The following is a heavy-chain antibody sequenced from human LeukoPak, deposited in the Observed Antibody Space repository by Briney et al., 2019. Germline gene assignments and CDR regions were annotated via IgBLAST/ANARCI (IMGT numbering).Heavy chain of an antibody. J-gene: IGHJ4*02. D-gene: IGHD3-22*01. CDR3: ARGQRDDSSGYYYYLAY. V-gene: IGHV4-34*01. CDR1: GGSFSGYY. Sequence: PSETLSLTCAVYGGSFSGYYWSWLRQPPGKGLEWIGEINHSGSTNYNPSLKSRVTISVDTSKNQFSLKLSSVTAADTAVYYCARGQRDDSSGYYYYLAYWGQGTLVTVSS. CDR2: INHSGST.